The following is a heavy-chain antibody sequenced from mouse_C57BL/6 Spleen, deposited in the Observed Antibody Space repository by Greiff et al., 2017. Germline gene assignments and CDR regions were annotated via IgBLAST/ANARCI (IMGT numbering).Heavy chain of an antibody. CDR1: GFSLTSYG. J-gene: IGHJ4*01. CDR3: AKETTVVDYAMDY. V-gene: IGHV2-5*01. CDR2: IWRGGST. D-gene: IGHD1-1*01. Sequence: VQLKESGPGLVQPSQSLSITCTVSGFSLTSYGVHWVRQYPGKGLEWLGVIWRGGSTDYNAAFMSRLSITKDNSKSQVFFKMNSLQADDTAIYYCAKETTVVDYAMDYWGQGTSVTVSS.